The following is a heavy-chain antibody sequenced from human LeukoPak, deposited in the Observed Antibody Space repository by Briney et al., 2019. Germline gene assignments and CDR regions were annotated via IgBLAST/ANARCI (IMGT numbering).Heavy chain of an antibody. J-gene: IGHJ4*02. CDR3: AKDSPPLEMATIEATRFDY. Sequence: ASVKVSCKASGGTFSSYAISWVRQAPGQGLEWMGGIIPIFGTANYAQKFQGRVTITTDESTSTAYMELNSLRAEDTAVYYYAKDSPPLEMATIEATRFDYWGQGTLVTVSS. CDR1: GGTFSSYA. CDR2: IIPIFGTA. V-gene: IGHV1-69*05. D-gene: IGHD5-24*01.